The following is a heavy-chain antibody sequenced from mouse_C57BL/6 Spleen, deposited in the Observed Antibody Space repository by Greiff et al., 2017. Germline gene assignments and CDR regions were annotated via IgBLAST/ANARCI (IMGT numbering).Heavy chain of an antibody. CDR2: IYPGDGDT. Sequence: QVQLQQSGPELVKPGASVKISCKASGYAFSSSWMNWVKQRPGKGLEWIGRIYPGDGDTNYNGKFKGKATLTADKSSSTAYMQLSSLTSEDSAVYFCARSHYGSSYHFDYWGQGTTLTVSS. CDR3: ARSHYGSSYHFDY. J-gene: IGHJ2*01. V-gene: IGHV1-82*01. D-gene: IGHD1-1*01. CDR1: GYAFSSSW.